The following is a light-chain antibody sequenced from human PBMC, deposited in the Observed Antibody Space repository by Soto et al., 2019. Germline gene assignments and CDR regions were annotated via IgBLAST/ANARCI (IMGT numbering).Light chain of an antibody. V-gene: IGKV3-20*01. J-gene: IGKJ2*01. CDR2: GAS. CDR3: QQYGSSPKYT. CDR1: QSVSSSY. Sequence: EIVLTQSPGTLSLSPGERATLSCRASQSVSSSYVAWYQQKPGQAPRLLIYGASSRATGIPDRFSGSGSGTDFTLTTSRLEPEDFAVYYCQQYGSSPKYTFGQGTKLEIK.